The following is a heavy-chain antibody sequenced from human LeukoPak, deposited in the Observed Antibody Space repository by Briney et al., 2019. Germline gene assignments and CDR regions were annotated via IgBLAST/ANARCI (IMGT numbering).Heavy chain of an antibody. J-gene: IGHJ4*02. CDR3: ARESGRGVNDY. CDR1: GGSISNYY. D-gene: IGHD3-10*01. Sequence: SETLSLTCTVSGGSISNYYWSWIRQPPGKGLEWIGYIYYTGSTSYNPSLKSRVTISVDTSKNQFSLKLSSVTAADTAVYYCARESGRGVNDYWGQGTLVTVSS. CDR2: IYYTGST. V-gene: IGHV4-59*01.